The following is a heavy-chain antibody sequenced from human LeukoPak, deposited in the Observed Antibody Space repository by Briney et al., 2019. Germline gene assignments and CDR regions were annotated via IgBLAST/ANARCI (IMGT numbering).Heavy chain of an antibody. CDR2: VASDGNDK. D-gene: IGHD6-13*01. Sequence: GGSLRLSCAASAFTFRNYAMHWLRQAPGKGLEWVAVVASDGNDKHLADSVKGRFTISRDNSRSTLYLQMNSLRTEDTAVYYCAKDGAMSAAAYYFDFWGQGTLVTVSS. J-gene: IGHJ4*02. CDR1: AFTFRNYA. V-gene: IGHV3-30*18. CDR3: AKDGAMSAAAYYFDF.